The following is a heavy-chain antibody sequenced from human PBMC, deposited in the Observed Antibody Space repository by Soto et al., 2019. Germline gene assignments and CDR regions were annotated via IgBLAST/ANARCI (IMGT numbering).Heavy chain of an antibody. J-gene: IGHJ3*02. V-gene: IGHV3-23*01. D-gene: IGHD6-13*01. CDR1: GFTFSSYD. Sequence: EVQLLESGGGLAQPGGSLRLSCAASGFTFSSYDMNWVRQAPGKGLEWVSGIGISGASTYYADSVKGRFTISRDNSKNTLYLQMSSLRAEDTAVYYWAKATSSSHTSDAFDIWGQGTVVTVSS. CDR2: IGISGAST. CDR3: AKATSSSHTSDAFDI.